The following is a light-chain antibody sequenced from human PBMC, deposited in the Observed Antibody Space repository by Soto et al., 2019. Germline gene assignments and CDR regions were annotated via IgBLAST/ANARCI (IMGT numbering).Light chain of an antibody. CDR3: QSYDSSLHVV. CDR2: ADN. Sequence: QSVLTQPPSVSGAPGQRVTISCTGSSSSIGAGYAVHWYQQFPGTAPRLLIYADNNRPSGVPERFSGSKSGSSASLAITGLLAEDEADYYCQSYDSSLHVVFGGGTKLTVL. V-gene: IGLV1-40*01. CDR1: SSSIGAGYA. J-gene: IGLJ2*01.